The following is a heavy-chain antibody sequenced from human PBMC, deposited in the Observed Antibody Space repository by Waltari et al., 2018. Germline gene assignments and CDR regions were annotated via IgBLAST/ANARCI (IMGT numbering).Heavy chain of an antibody. CDR3: ARALPGEITVYDY. Sequence: EVQLVESGGGLVQPGGSLRLSCLASGFTFGSHWMSWGRQAPAKGLEWVADIKQDGTQQYYVDSVKGRFTVSRDNHKNSLFLQMNSLRAEDTAVYYCARALPGEITVYDYWAQGALVTVSS. CDR2: IKQDGTQQ. J-gene: IGHJ4*02. D-gene: IGHD3-10*01. V-gene: IGHV3-7*01. CDR1: GFTFGSHW.